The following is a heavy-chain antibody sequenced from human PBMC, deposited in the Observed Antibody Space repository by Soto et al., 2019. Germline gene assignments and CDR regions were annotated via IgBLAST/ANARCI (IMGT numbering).Heavy chain of an antibody. V-gene: IGHV3-30-3*01. D-gene: IGHD3-16*01. J-gene: IGHJ4*02. Sequence: QLQLVESGGGVVQPGRSLRLSCAASAFTFSSYAMHWVRQAPGKGLEWVAVISYDGSNKYYADSVKGRFTISRDNSKNTLYLQMNSLRAEDTAVYYCARDWERWPLGYFDYWGQGTLVTVSS. CDR1: AFTFSSYA. CDR2: ISYDGSNK. CDR3: ARDWERWPLGYFDY.